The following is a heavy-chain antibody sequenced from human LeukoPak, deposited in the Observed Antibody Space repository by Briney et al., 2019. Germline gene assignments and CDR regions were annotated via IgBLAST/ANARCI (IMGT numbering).Heavy chain of an antibody. CDR1: GFTFSSYS. CDR2: IGSSSSHI. J-gene: IGHJ4*02. D-gene: IGHD3-22*01. V-gene: IGHV3-21*01. Sequence: GGSLRLSCAASGFTFSSYSMNWVRQAPGKGLEWVSSIGSSSSHIYYADSVKGRSTISRDNAKNSLYLQMNSLRAEDTAVYYCARVGYYYDSSGYFDYWGQGTLVTVSS. CDR3: ARVGYYYDSSGYFDY.